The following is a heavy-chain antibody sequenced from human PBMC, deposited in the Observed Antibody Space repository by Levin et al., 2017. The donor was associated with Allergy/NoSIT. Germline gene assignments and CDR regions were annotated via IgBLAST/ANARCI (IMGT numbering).Heavy chain of an antibody. J-gene: IGHJ4*02. CDR3: ARGYDSGSYYYHY. V-gene: IGHV1-69*13. CDR2: IIPMFGTA. CDR1: GGTFNRYA. Sequence: SVKVSCKASGGTFNRYAVSWVRQAPGQGLEWMGGIIPMFGTANYAQKFQGRVTITADESTNTAYINLGSLRSEDTAIYYCARGYDSGSYYYHYWGQGTLVTVSS. D-gene: IGHD3-10*01.